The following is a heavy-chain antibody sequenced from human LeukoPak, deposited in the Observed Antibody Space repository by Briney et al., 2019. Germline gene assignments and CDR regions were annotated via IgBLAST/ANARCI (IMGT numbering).Heavy chain of an antibody. CDR1: GFTFSSYW. CDR3: ASPLRANWDYDAFDI. V-gene: IGHV3-74*01. CDR2: INSDASST. J-gene: IGHJ3*02. Sequence: GGSLRLSCAASGFTFSSYWMHWVRQAPGEGLVWVSRINSDASSTTYADSVKGRFTISRDNALNTLYLQMNSLRAEDTAVYYCASPLRANWDYDAFDIWGQGTMVTVSS. D-gene: IGHD7-27*01.